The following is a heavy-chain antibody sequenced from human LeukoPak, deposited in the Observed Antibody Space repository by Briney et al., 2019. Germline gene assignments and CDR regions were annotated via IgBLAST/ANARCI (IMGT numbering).Heavy chain of an antibody. CDR2: ISSSGSTI. D-gene: IGHD4-17*01. Sequence: PGGSLRLSCAASGFTFSDYYMSWIRQAPGKGLEWVSYISSSGSTIYYADSVKGRFTISRDNAKDSLYLQMNSLRAEDTAVYYCANCLRSTVTNYFDYWGQGTLVTVSS. CDR3: ANCLRSTVTNYFDY. V-gene: IGHV3-11*01. CDR1: GFTFSDYY. J-gene: IGHJ4*02.